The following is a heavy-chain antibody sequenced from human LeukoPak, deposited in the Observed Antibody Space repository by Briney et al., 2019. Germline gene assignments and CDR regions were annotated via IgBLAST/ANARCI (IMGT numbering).Heavy chain of an antibody. Sequence: NPSETLSLTCSVSGGSVRSDMSHWSWIRQPPGKGLEWIGYIYYSGSANYNPSLKSRVTISVDTSKNQFSLKLSSVTAADTAVYYCARVGGYSGYELYGDYGDYYGMDVWGQGTTVTVSS. D-gene: IGHD5-12*01. V-gene: IGHV4-61*01. CDR1: GGSVRSDMSH. CDR2: IYYSGSA. J-gene: IGHJ6*02. CDR3: ARVGGYSGYELYGDYGDYYGMDV.